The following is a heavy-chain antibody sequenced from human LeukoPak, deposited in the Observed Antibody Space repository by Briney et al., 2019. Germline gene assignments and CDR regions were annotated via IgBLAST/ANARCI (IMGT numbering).Heavy chain of an antibody. V-gene: IGHV4-39*07. CDR1: DDSISTSDYY. CDR2: IHNSGST. Sequence: PSETLSLTCTVSDDSISTSDYYWGWIRQPPGKRLEWIASIHNSGSTYYNPSLKSRVTISVDTSQNQFSLKLSSVTAADTAMYYCARGGITMIVGWFDPWGQGTLVTVSS. J-gene: IGHJ5*02. D-gene: IGHD3-22*01. CDR3: ARGGITMIVGWFDP.